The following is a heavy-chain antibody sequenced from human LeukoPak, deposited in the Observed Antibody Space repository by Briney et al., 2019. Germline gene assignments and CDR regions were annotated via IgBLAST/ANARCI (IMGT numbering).Heavy chain of an antibody. V-gene: IGHV4-30-4*08. J-gene: IGHJ4*02. CDR3: ARGGDSSSSPGPLDY. Sequence: SETLSLTCTVSGGSISSGDYYWSWIRQPPGKGLEWIGYIYYSGSTYYNPSLKSRVTISVDTSKNQFSLKLSSVTAADTAVYYCARGGDSSSSPGPLDYWGQGTLVTVSS. CDR2: IYYSGST. CDR1: GGSISSGDYY. D-gene: IGHD6-6*01.